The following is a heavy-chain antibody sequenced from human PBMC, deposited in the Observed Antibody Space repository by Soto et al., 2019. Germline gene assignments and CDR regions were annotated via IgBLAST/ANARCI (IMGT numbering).Heavy chain of an antibody. Sequence: PGASLKISCKGSGYSFTSYWIGWVRQMPGKGMEWMGIIYPCDSDTRYSPSFQGQVTISADKSISTAYLQWSSLNASDTAMYYCARGGWRYCSSTSCAKRTVGWCDPWGQGTLVTVSS. CDR3: ARGGWRYCSSTSCAKRTVGWCDP. CDR1: GYSFTSYW. D-gene: IGHD2-2*01. CDR2: IYPCDSDT. V-gene: IGHV5-51*01. J-gene: IGHJ5*02.